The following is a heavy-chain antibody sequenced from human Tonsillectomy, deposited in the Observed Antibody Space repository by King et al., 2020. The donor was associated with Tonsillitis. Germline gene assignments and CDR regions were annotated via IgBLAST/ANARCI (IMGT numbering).Heavy chain of an antibody. V-gene: IGHV1-18*04. J-gene: IGHJ4*02. CDR3: ARDGADYGDFLGFDY. CDR1: GYTFTSHG. Sequence: QLVQSGAEVKKPGASVKVSCKASGYTFTSHGFSWVRQASGQGLEWMGWISTNNGNTNYAHKLQGRVTITTDTSTSTAYMELRSPASDDTAVYYCARDGADYGDFLGFDYGGQGTLVTVSS. D-gene: IGHD4-17*01. CDR2: ISTNNGNT.